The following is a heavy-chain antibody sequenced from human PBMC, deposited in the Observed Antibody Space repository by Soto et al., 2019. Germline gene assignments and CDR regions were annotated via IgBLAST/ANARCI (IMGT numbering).Heavy chain of an antibody. CDR2: IIPISGTA. J-gene: IGHJ6*02. CDR1: GGTFSSYA. D-gene: IGHD2-2*01. CDR3: ARSQGSSTSLEIYYYYYYGMDV. Sequence: QVQLVQSGAEVKKPGSSVKVSCKASGGTFSSYAISWVRQAPGQGLEWMGGIIPISGTANYAQKFQGRVTITADESTSTAYMELSSLRSEDTAVYYCARSQGSSTSLEIYYYYYYGMDVWGQDTTVTVSS. V-gene: IGHV1-69*01.